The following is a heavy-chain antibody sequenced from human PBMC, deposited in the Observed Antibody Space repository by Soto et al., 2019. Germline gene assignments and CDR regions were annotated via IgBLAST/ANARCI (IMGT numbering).Heavy chain of an antibody. J-gene: IGHJ5*02. CDR3: ARGFGYSSGWGRYNWFDP. CDR2: INHSGST. Sequence: SETLSLTCAVYGGSFSGYYWSWIRHPPGKGLEWIGEINHSGSTNYNPSLKSRVTISVDTSKNQFSLKLSSVTAADTAVYYCARGFGYSSGWGRYNWFDPWGQGTLVTVSS. CDR1: GGSFSGYY. D-gene: IGHD6-19*01. V-gene: IGHV4-34*01.